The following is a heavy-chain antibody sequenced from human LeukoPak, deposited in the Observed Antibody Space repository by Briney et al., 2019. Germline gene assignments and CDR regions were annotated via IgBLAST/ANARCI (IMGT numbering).Heavy chain of an antibody. CDR1: GYTFTSYG. J-gene: IGHJ6*03. V-gene: IGHV1-18*01. CDR2: ISAYNGNT. Sequence: GASVKVSCKASGYTFTSYGISWVRQAPGQGLEWMGWISAYNGNTNYAQKLQGRVTMTTDTSTSTAYMELRSLRSDDTAVYYCARDQGPFGEPYMDVWGKGTTVTISS. CDR3: ARDQGPFGEPYMDV. D-gene: IGHD3-10*01.